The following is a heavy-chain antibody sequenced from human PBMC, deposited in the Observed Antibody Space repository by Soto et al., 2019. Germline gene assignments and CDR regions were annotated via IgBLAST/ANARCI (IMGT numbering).Heavy chain of an antibody. D-gene: IGHD5-12*01. Sequence: ASVXVSCKASGYTLTSSGISWVRQAPGQGLEWMGWISAYNGNTNYAQKLQGRVTMTTDTSTSTAYMELRSLRSDDTAVYYCAREKAPLIVATMGELGYWGQGTLVTVSS. CDR1: GYTLTSSG. CDR2: ISAYNGNT. V-gene: IGHV1-18*04. CDR3: AREKAPLIVATMGELGY. J-gene: IGHJ4*02.